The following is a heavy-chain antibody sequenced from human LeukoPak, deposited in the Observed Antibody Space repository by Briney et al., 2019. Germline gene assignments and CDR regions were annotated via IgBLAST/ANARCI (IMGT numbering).Heavy chain of an antibody. CDR1: GFTFISYS. D-gene: IGHD4-17*01. Sequence: GSLRLSCAASGFTFISYSMNWVRQAPGKGLEWVSAIDPSTSRVWYAASVKGRFTISRDNSKNTLYLQMNSLRAEDTAVYYCARDSPNDYGDPRGYFDYWGQGTLVTVSS. J-gene: IGHJ4*02. V-gene: IGHV3-21*04. CDR3: ARDSPNDYGDPRGYFDY. CDR2: IDPSTSRV.